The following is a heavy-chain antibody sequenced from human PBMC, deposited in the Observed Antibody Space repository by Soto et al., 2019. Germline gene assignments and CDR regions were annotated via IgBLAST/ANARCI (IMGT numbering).Heavy chain of an antibody. CDR2: ISGFNGQT. CDR3: ARVDPRGVAVVRDY. D-gene: IGHD3-10*01. CDR1: GNTFASHG. J-gene: IGHJ4*02. V-gene: IGHV1-18*01. Sequence: QVQLVQSGPEVKKPGASVKVSCKASGNTFASHGFSRVRQAPGKGLEWMGWISGFNGQTNYALKFQGRVTLTTDTSTSTAYMELRGLRSDDTAVYFCARVDPRGVAVVRDYWGQGTLVTVSS.